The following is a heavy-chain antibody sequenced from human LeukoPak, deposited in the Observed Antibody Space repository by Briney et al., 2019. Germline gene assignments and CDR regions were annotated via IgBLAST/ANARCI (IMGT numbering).Heavy chain of an antibody. CDR3: ARTGQELLWFGELSSISWFDP. Sequence: SETLSLTCTVSGGSISSYYWSWIRQPPGKGLEWIGYIYYSGSTNYNPSLKSRVTISVDTSKNQFSLKLSSVTAADTAVYYCARTGQELLWFGELSSISWFDPWGQGTLVTVSS. J-gene: IGHJ5*02. D-gene: IGHD3-10*01. V-gene: IGHV4-59*01. CDR2: IYYSGST. CDR1: GGSISSYY.